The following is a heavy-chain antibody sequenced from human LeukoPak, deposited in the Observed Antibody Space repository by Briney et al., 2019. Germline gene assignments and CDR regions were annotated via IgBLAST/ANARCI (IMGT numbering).Heavy chain of an antibody. CDR3: ARDYSGAGDYYFDY. D-gene: IGHD3-10*01. CDR1: GFTFSSYA. CDR2: ISGSGVST. J-gene: IGHJ4*02. V-gene: IGHV3-23*01. Sequence: GGSLRLSCAASGFTFSSYAMTWVRQAPGKGLEWVSVISGSGVSTYYGDSVKGRFTISRDNSKNTLSLQMNSLRAEDTAIYYCARDYSGAGDYYFDYWGQGTLVTVSS.